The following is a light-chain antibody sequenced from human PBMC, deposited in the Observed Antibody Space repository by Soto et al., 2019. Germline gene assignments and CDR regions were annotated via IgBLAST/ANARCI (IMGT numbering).Light chain of an antibody. CDR3: QHYGGMWA. V-gene: IGKV1-5*01. J-gene: IGKJ1*01. CDR1: QTISSW. CDR2: DAS. Sequence: DLPITPSPFTLSASVGGRVSINFRVSQTISSWLAWYQQKPGKAPKVVIYDASSLESGVPSRFSGSGSGTEFILTINSLQPDDFATYCCQHYGGMWAFGQGTKVDIK.